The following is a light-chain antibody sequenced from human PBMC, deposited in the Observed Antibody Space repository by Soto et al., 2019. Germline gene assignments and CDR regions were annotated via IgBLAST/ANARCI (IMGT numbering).Light chain of an antibody. J-gene: IGKJ2*01. Sequence: ENVLTQSPGILSLSPGERATLSCRASQSVSSNYLAWYQQRPGQAPRLLIYGASSRATDIPDRFSGSGSGTDFTLTISSLEPEDLAVYYCQQYGRAPRTFGQGTKLEIK. CDR1: QSVSSNY. CDR3: QQYGRAPRT. CDR2: GAS. V-gene: IGKV3-20*01.